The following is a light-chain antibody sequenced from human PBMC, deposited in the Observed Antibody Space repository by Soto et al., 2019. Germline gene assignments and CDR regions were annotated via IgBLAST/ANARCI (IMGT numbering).Light chain of an antibody. V-gene: IGKV1-39*01. Sequence: DIQMPQSPSSLSASVGDRVTITCRASQSISNYLNWYQQKPGKAPKLLIYAASSMQSGVPSRFSGSGSDTDFTLTISSLQPDDSATYYCQQSFSPLWTFGQGTKVEV. CDR1: QSISNY. CDR3: QQSFSPLWT. J-gene: IGKJ1*01. CDR2: AAS.